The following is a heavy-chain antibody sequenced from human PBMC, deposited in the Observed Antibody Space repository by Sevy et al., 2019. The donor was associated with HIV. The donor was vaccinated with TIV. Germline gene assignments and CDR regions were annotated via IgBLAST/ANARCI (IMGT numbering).Heavy chain of an antibody. D-gene: IGHD3-16*01. CDR1: GYSISSGYY. CDR3: ARQGLGGALRLFDF. V-gene: IGHV4-38-2*01. Sequence: SETLSLTCVVSGYSISSGYYWAWIRQPPGKGLEWIGRVHHTGGTYYNPSLKSRVTILVDTSINQFSLKLTSVTAADTAVYYCARQGLGGALRLFDFWGHGTLVTVSS. J-gene: IGHJ4*01. CDR2: VHHTGGT.